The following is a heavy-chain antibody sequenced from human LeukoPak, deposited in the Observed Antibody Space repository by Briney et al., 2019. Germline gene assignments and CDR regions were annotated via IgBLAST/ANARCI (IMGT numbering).Heavy chain of an antibody. D-gene: IGHD5-12*01. CDR2: IYSGGST. Sequence: GWSLRLSCAASGFTVSSNYMSWVRQAPGKGLEWVSVIYSGGSTYYADSVKGRFTISRDNSKNTLYLQMNSLRAEDTAIFYCAKDRGLATIKSYYLDYWGQGTLVTVSS. CDR1: GFTVSSNY. CDR3: AKDRGLATIKSYYLDY. J-gene: IGHJ4*02. V-gene: IGHV3-53*05.